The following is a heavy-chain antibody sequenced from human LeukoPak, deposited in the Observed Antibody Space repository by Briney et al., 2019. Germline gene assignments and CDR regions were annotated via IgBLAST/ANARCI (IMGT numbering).Heavy chain of an antibody. CDR3: ARSVVVPAVGWFDP. Sequence: PSETLSLTCAVSGEPFSGYYWGWIRQPPGKGLELIGEINRHGNTDYNPSLKSRVTISVDTSKNQFSLKLSSVTAADTAVYYCARSVVVPAVGWFDPWGQGTLVTVSS. CDR2: INRHGNT. J-gene: IGHJ5*02. V-gene: IGHV4-34*01. CDR1: GEPFSGYY. D-gene: IGHD2-2*01.